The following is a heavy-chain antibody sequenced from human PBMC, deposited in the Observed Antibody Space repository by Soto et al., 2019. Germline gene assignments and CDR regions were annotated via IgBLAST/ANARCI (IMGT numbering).Heavy chain of an antibody. CDR1: GFTFSSYA. J-gene: IGHJ6*02. Sequence: VQLLESGGGLVQPGGSLRLSCAASGFTFSSYAMSWVRQAPGKGLEWVSAISGSGGSTYYADSVKGRFTISRDNSTNTLYLQMNSIRPDDTAVYYSAKGAIVVVPAANDYSYYYGMDVWGQGTTVTVSS. CDR3: AKGAIVVVPAANDYSYYYGMDV. CDR2: ISGSGGST. D-gene: IGHD2-2*01. V-gene: IGHV3-23*01.